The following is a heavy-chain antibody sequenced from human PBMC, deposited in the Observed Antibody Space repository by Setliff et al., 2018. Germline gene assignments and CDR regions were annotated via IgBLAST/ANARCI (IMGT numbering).Heavy chain of an antibody. CDR2: IYHNGNT. Sequence: PSETLSLTCTVSGGSISSYYWSWIRQPPGKGLQWIGYIYHNGNTNFNPSLKSRVNMSIDTSKNQFALNLKSVTAADTAVYYCARDRTAYSYGLDVWGQGTTVTVSS. CDR1: GGSISSYY. CDR3: ARDRTAYSYGLDV. J-gene: IGHJ6*02. D-gene: IGHD5-18*01. V-gene: IGHV4-59*01.